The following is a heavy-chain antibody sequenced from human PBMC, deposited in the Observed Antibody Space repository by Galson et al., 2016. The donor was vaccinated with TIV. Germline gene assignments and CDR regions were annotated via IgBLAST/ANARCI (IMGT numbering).Heavy chain of an antibody. D-gene: IGHD3-22*01. CDR3: ARGHYYDSSGYSFDF. J-gene: IGHJ4*02. V-gene: IGHV1-8*01. CDR2: MSPSNGNT. Sequence: SVKVSCKASGYTFTSFDISWIRQAPGQGLEWMGWMSPSNGNTGYAQKFRGRLTMTRHPSTTTVYMELSGLTSEDTAVYYCARGHYYDSSGYSFDFWGQGTLVTVSS. CDR1: GYTFTSFD.